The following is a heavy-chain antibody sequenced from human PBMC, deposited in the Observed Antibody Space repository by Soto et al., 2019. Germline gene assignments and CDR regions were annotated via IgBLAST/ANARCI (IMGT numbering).Heavy chain of an antibody. CDR3: ARDPGNGKPDY. CDR2: INAYNGNT. CDR1: GYTFTSYG. Sequence: GASVKVSCKASGYTFTSYGLSWVRQAPGQGLEWMGWINAYNGNTNYAQNLQGRVTMTTDTSTSTAYMELRSLRSDDTAVYYCARDPGNGKPDYWGQGTLVTVSS. V-gene: IGHV1-18*01. J-gene: IGHJ4*02.